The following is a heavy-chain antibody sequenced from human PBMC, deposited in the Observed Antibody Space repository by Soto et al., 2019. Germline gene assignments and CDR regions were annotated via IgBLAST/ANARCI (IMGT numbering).Heavy chain of an antibody. CDR1: GGTFSSYA. Sequence: QVQLVQSGAEVKKPGSSVKVSCKASGGTFSSYAISWVRQAPGQGLEWMGGIIPIFGTASYAQKFQGRVTITADESTSTAYMELSSLRSEDTAVYYCARHSSGGDYYYYYGMDVWGQGTTVTVSS. D-gene: IGHD6-19*01. CDR2: IIPIFGTA. CDR3: ARHSSGGDYYYYYGMDV. J-gene: IGHJ6*02. V-gene: IGHV1-69*01.